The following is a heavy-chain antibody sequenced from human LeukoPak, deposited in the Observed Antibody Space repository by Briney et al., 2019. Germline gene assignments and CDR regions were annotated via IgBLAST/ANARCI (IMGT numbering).Heavy chain of an antibody. J-gene: IGHJ6*03. CDR1: TFTFSSYW. CDR2: IKQDGSEK. Sequence: GGSLRLSCAASTFTFSSYWMTWVRQAPGKGLEGVANIKQDGSEKYYVDSVKGRFTISRDNAKNSLYLQMNSLRAEDTAVYYCARGASYYYYYYMDVWGKGTTVTVSS. V-gene: IGHV3-7*01. CDR3: ARGASYYYYYYMDV.